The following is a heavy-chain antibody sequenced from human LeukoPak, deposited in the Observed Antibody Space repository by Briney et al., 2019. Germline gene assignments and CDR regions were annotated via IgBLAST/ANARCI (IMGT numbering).Heavy chain of an antibody. CDR1: GFTFSDYY. Sequence: KPGGSLRLSCEASGFTFSDYYLSWIRQAPGKGLEWISYISGSSSHINYADSVKGRFTISRDNSKNTLYLQMNSLRTEDTAVYYCAKAEGYDILTGLDYWGQGTLVTVSS. D-gene: IGHD3-9*01. CDR3: AKAEGYDILTGLDY. CDR2: ISGSSSHI. V-gene: IGHV3-11*03. J-gene: IGHJ4*02.